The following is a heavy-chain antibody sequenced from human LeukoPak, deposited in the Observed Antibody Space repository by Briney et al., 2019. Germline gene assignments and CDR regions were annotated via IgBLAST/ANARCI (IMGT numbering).Heavy chain of an antibody. D-gene: IGHD6-13*01. CDR2: MNPNSGDT. V-gene: IGHV1-8*01. CDR1: GYTFTSYD. CDR3: ARGRRMGAAGTFDP. J-gene: IGHJ5*02. Sequence: GASVKVSCKASGYTFTSYDINWVRQATGQGLEWMGWMNPNSGDTGYAQKFQGRVTMTRNTSISTAYMELSSLRSEDTAVYYCARGRRMGAAGTFDPWGQGTLVTVSS.